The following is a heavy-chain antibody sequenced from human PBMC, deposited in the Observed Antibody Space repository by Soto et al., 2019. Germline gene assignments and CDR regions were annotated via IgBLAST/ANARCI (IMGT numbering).Heavy chain of an antibody. D-gene: IGHD6-13*01. CDR3: ARQSTGYSSSWYLSTYYYYGMDV. J-gene: IGHJ6*02. CDR1: GFTFSSYE. CDR2: ISSSGSTI. Sequence: GGSLRLSCAASGFTFSSYEMNWVRQAPGKGLEWVSYISSSGSTIYYADSVKGRFTISRDNAKNSLYLQMNSLRAEDTAVYYCARQSTGYSSSWYLSTYYYYGMDVWGQGTMVTVSS. V-gene: IGHV3-48*03.